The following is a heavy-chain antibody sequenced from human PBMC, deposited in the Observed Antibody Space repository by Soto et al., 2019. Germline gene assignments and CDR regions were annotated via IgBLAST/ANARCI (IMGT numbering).Heavy chain of an antibody. CDR2: IDPSDSYT. Sequence: GESLKISCKGSGYSFTSYWISWVRQMPGKGLEWMGRIDPSDSYTNYSPSFQGHVTISADKSISTAYLQWSSLKASDTAMYYCARATYYYDSSGYPDVWGQGTTVPVSS. J-gene: IGHJ6*02. CDR3: ARATYYYDSSGYPDV. CDR1: GYSFTSYW. D-gene: IGHD3-22*01. V-gene: IGHV5-10-1*01.